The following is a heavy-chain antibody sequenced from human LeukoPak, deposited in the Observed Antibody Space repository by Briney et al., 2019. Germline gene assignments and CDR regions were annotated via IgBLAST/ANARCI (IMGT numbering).Heavy chain of an antibody. J-gene: IGHJ4*02. CDR2: ISYDGSNK. CDR3: AKTAFRLVTAIYFDY. Sequence: GGSLRLSCAASGFTFSSYGMHWVRQAPGKGLEWVAVISYDGSNKYYADSVKGRFTISRDNSKNTLYLQMNSLRAEDTALYYCAKTAFRLVTAIYFDYWGQGTLVTVSS. D-gene: IGHD2-21*02. V-gene: IGHV3-30*18. CDR1: GFTFSSYG.